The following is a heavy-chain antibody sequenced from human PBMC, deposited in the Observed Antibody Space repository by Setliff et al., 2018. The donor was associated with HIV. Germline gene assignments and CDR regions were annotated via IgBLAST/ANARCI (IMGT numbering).Heavy chain of an antibody. CDR3: TAVGSLAGRRPELN. V-gene: IGHV3-15*01. CDR2: IKSKTDGGTT. J-gene: IGHJ4*02. Sequence: PGGSLRLSCAASGFTFDDFGMSWVRQAPGKGLEWVGRIKSKTDGGTTDYAAPVRGRFTISRDDSKSTLYLQMNSLKTEDTGVYYCTAVGSLAGRRPELNWGRGTLVTVSS. D-gene: IGHD6-6*01. CDR1: GFTFDDFG.